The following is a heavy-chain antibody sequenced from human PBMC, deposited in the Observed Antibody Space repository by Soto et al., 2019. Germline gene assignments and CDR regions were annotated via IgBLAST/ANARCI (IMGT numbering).Heavy chain of an antibody. J-gene: IGHJ4*02. D-gene: IGHD6-13*01. CDR3: ASIAAPGTTHFDF. CDR2: IYYSGNT. Sequence: SETLSLTCTVSGGSLGSSSYYWGWIRQSPGKGLECIGNIYYSGNTFYNPSLKSRVTISVDTSKNQFYLHLSSVTAADTAIFYCASIAAPGTTHFDFWGQGTLVTVSS. V-gene: IGHV4-39*01. CDR1: GGSLGSSSYY.